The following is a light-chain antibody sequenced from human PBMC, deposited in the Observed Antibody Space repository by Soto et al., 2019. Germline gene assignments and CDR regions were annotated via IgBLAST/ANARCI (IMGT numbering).Light chain of an antibody. CDR3: QHYGSSPRT. J-gene: IGKJ1*01. CDR2: GAS. Sequence: EMGLSKSLVTGSLCKKGRGSASCRASQSVSSSYLAWYQQKPGQAPRLLIYGASSRATGIPDRFSGSGSGTDFTLTISRLEPEDFAVYYCQHYGSSPRTFGQGTKVDIK. V-gene: IGKV3-20*01. CDR1: QSVSSSY.